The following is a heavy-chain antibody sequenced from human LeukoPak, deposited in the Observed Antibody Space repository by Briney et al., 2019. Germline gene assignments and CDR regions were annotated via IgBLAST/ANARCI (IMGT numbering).Heavy chain of an antibody. V-gene: IGHV3-74*01. CDR1: GSAFSRTW. CDR2: ANNDASRT. Sequence: GGSLRLSCAASGSAFSRTWIHWIRQAPEKGLVWVSHANNDASRTTYADSVRGRFTISRDNAKNTVSLQMNSLRAEDTGVYYCASDGAYAMAVWGQGTTVTVSS. CDR3: ASDGAYAMAV. D-gene: IGHD1-26*01. J-gene: IGHJ6*02.